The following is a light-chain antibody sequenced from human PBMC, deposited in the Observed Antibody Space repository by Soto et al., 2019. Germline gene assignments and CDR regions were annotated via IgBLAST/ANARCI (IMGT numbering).Light chain of an antibody. J-gene: IGLJ3*02. V-gene: IGLV2-14*01. Sequence: QSALTQPASVSGSPGQSITISCTGTSSDVGGYNYVSWYQQHPGKAPKLMIYEVSNRPSGVSNRFSGSKSGTSASLAISGLQSEDEADYYCGAWDDTLNGWVFGGGTKLTVL. CDR1: SSDVGGYNY. CDR2: EVS. CDR3: GAWDDTLNGWV.